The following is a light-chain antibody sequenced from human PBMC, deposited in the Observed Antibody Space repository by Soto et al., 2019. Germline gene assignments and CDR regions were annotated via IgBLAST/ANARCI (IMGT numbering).Light chain of an antibody. CDR2: GAS. Sequence: DIQMTQSPSSLSASVGDRVTITCRASQSISSYLSWYQQKPGKAPNLLIYGASTLQSGVPSRFGGSRSGTDFTLTISSLQPEDFATYYCQQGYSTPPPFGGGTKVEI. V-gene: IGKV1-39*01. CDR1: QSISSY. CDR3: QQGYSTPPP. J-gene: IGKJ4*02.